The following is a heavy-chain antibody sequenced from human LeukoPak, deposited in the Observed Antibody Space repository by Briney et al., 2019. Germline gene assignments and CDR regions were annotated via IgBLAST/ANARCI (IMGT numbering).Heavy chain of an antibody. CDR1: GESFSGYY. CDR2: IYYSGST. CDR3: ARHSNYYDSSGYPRWFDP. V-gene: IGHV4-34*01. J-gene: IGHJ5*02. D-gene: IGHD3-22*01. Sequence: SETLSLTCAVYGESFSGYYWSWIRQPPGKGLEWIGSIYYSGSTYYNPSLKSRVTISVDTSKNQFSLKLSSVTAADTAVYYCARHSNYYDSSGYPRWFDPWGQGTLVTVSS.